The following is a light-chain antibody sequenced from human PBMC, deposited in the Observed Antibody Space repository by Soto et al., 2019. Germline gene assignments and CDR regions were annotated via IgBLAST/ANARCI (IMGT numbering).Light chain of an antibody. Sequence: EIVWTQSPGTLSLSPGGRATLSCRSSQSVSNNYLAWYQQKPGQAPRLLIYGASNRATGIPARFSGSGSGTEFTLTISSLQSEDFAVYYCQQYNNWPPWTFGQGTKVDI. CDR3: QQYNNWPPWT. V-gene: IGKV3D-15*01. CDR1: QSVSNN. J-gene: IGKJ1*01. CDR2: GAS.